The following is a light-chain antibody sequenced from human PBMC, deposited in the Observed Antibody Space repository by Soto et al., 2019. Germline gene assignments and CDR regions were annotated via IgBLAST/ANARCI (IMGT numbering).Light chain of an antibody. Sequence: EIVLTQSPGTLSLSPGERATLSCRASQSDSKTSLAWYQQKPGQAPRLLIYGTSSRATGIPDRFSGSGSGTDFTLTISRLEPEDFAVYYCQQYGSSPPWTFGQGTKVEIK. CDR3: QQYGSSPPWT. V-gene: IGKV3-20*01. J-gene: IGKJ1*01. CDR2: GTS. CDR1: QSDSKTS.